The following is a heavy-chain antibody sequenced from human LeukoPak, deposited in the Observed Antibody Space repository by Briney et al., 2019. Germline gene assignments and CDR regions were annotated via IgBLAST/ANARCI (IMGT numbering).Heavy chain of an antibody. CDR2: INHSGST. CDR1: GFTFSDYF. V-gene: IGHV4-34*01. Sequence: PGGSLRLSCAASGFTFSDYFMSWIRQPPGKGLEWIGEINHSGSTNYNPSLKSRVTISVDMSKNQFSLKLSSVTAADTAVYYCARPGYSGYDIDYWGQGTLVTVSS. J-gene: IGHJ4*02. CDR3: ARPGYSGYDIDY. D-gene: IGHD5-12*01.